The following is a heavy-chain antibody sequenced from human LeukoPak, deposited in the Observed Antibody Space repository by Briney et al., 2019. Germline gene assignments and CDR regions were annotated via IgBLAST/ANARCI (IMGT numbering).Heavy chain of an antibody. D-gene: IGHD3-16*01. Sequence: PSETLSLTCTVSGGSIRGYYWSWIRQHPGKGLEWIGYIYYSGSTYYNPSPKSRVTISVDTSKNQFSLKLTSMTAADTAVYYCARGIWGDLSWFDPWGQGTLVTVSS. CDR3: ARGIWGDLSWFDP. CDR2: IYYSGST. V-gene: IGHV4-31*03. J-gene: IGHJ5*02. CDR1: GGSIRGYY.